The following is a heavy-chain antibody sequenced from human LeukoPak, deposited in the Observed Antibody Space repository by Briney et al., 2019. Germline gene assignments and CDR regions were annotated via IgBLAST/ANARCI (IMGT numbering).Heavy chain of an antibody. D-gene: IGHD4-17*01. CDR2: IWYDGSKK. CDR1: GFTLSTYG. V-gene: IGHV3-33*01. Sequence: PGGSLRLSCAASGFTLSTYGMHWVRQAPGKGLEWVALIWYDGSKKYYVDSVKGRFTISRDLSKNTLYLQMNSLRAEDTAVCYCAREDSGDYEFDYWGQGTLVTVSS. J-gene: IGHJ4*02. CDR3: AREDSGDYEFDY.